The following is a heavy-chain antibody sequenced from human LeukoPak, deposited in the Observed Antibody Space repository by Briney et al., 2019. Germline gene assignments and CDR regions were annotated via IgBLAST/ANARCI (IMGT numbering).Heavy chain of an antibody. CDR1: GGSLRGSSYY. Sequence: SETLSLTCTVSGGSLRGSSYYWGWIRQPPGKGLEWIGSIYSSRNTYYNPSLKSRVTISVDTSKNQFSLKLSSVTAADTAVYYCARDKDDSSGYPVYFDYWGQGTLVTVSS. V-gene: IGHV4-39*07. CDR3: ARDKDDSSGYPVYFDY. J-gene: IGHJ4*02. D-gene: IGHD3-22*01. CDR2: IYSSRNT.